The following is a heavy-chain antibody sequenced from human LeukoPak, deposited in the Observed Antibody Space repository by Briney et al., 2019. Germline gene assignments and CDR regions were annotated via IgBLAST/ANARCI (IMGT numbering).Heavy chain of an antibody. Sequence: PGGSLRLSCAASGFTFSSYAMSWVRQAPGKGLEGVSAISGSGCSTYYADSVKGRFTISRDNYKNTLYLQMNSLRAEDTAVYYCARYSGYERHFDYWGQGTLVTVSS. J-gene: IGHJ4*02. CDR1: GFTFSSYA. CDR3: ARYSGYERHFDY. CDR2: ISGSGCST. D-gene: IGHD5-12*01. V-gene: IGHV3-23*01.